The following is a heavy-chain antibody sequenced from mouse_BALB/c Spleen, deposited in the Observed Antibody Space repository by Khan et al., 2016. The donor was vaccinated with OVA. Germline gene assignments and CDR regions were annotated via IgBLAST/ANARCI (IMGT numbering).Heavy chain of an antibody. CDR1: GYTFTSYW. CDR2: INPSDGRS. Sequence: QVQLQQSGAELVKPGASVKLSCKASGYTFTSYWMHWVKQRPGQGLDWIGYINPSDGRSHYNEKFKNKATLTVDKSSSTASMQLSSLTSEDSAVYFCTRGGYGSLAYWGQGTLVTVSA. CDR3: TRGGYGSLAY. V-gene: IGHV1S81*02. D-gene: IGHD2-10*02. J-gene: IGHJ3*01.